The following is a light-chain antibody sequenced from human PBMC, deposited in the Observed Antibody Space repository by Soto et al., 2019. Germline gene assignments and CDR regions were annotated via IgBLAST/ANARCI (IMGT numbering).Light chain of an antibody. CDR2: GAS. CDR3: QQNDDSPGT. J-gene: IGKJ1*01. V-gene: IGKV3-20*01. CDR1: QSISSSY. Sequence: IVLTQSPGTLSLSPGERATLSCTASQSISSSYLAWYQQKPGQAPRLLIYGASNRATAIPDRFSGSGSGTDFTLTISRLEPEDFAVYYCQQNDDSPGTFGQGTKVDIK.